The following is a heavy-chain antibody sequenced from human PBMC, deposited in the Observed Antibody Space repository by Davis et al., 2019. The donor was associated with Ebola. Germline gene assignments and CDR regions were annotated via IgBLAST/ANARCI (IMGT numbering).Heavy chain of an antibody. Sequence: PSETLSLTCAVYGGSFSGYYWSWIRQPPGKGLEWIGEINHSGSTNYNPSLKSRVTISVDTSKNQFSLKLSSVTAADTAVYYCARGRPLLEWLPYYYYGMDVWGQGTTVTVSS. CDR3: ARGRPLLEWLPYYYYGMDV. CDR1: GGSFSGYY. V-gene: IGHV4-34*01. D-gene: IGHD3-3*01. CDR2: INHSGST. J-gene: IGHJ6*02.